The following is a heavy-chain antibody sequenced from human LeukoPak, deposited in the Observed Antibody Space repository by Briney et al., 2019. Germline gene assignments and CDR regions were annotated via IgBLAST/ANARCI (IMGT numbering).Heavy chain of an antibody. CDR2: INHSGST. Sequence: SETLSLTCAVYGGSLSGHYWNWIRQPPGKGLEWIGEINHSGSTNYNPSLKSRVTISVDTSKNQFSLRLSSVTAADTAVYYCAREYYYDSNGYYYRYYYYGMDVWAKGPRSPSP. CDR3: AREYYYDSNGYYYRYYYYGMDV. CDR1: GGSLSGHY. D-gene: IGHD3-22*01. J-gene: IGHJ6*02. V-gene: IGHV4-34*01.